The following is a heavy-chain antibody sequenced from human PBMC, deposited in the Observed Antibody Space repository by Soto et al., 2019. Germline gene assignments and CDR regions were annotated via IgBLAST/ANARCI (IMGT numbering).Heavy chain of an antibody. CDR2: IYPGDSDT. Sequence: GESVKISCXGSGYSFTSYWIGWVRQMPGKGLEWMGIIYPGDSDTRYSPSFQGQVTISADKSISTAYLQWSSLKASDTAMYYCARTYYDFWSGPFYYYYGMDVWGQGTTVTVSS. CDR1: GYSFTSYW. J-gene: IGHJ6*02. V-gene: IGHV5-51*01. CDR3: ARTYYDFWSGPFYYYYGMDV. D-gene: IGHD3-3*01.